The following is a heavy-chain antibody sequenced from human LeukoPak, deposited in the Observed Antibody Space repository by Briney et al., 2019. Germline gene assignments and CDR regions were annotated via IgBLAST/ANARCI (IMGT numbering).Heavy chain of an antibody. CDR1: GFTFSSYA. CDR3: ARDYADYVGYFFFDY. V-gene: IGHV3-23*01. J-gene: IGHJ4*02. CDR2: ISGSGGST. Sequence: PGGSLRLSCAASGFTFSSYAMSRVRRAPGKGLEWVSAISGSGGSTYYADSVKGRFTISRDNSQNTLYLQMNSLRAEDTAVYYCARDYADYVGYFFFDYWGQGTLVTVSS. D-gene: IGHD4-17*01.